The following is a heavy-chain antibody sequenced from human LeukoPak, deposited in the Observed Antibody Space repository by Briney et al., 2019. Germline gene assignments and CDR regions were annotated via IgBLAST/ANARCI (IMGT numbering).Heavy chain of an antibody. J-gene: IGHJ4*02. CDR1: GGSFSGYY. D-gene: IGHD1-14*01. CDR3: ARGQAVAPSFKRPNLDY. V-gene: IGHV4-34*01. CDR2: INHSGST. Sequence: SETLSLTCAVYGGSFSGYYWSWIRQPPGKGLEWIGEINHSGSTNYNPSLKSRVTISVDTSKNQFSLKLSSVTAADTAVYYCARGQAVAPSFKRPNLDYWGQGTLVTVSS.